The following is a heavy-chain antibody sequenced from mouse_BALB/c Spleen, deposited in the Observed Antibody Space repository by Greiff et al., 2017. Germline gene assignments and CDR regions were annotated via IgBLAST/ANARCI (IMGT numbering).Heavy chain of an antibody. V-gene: IGHV5-17*02. J-gene: IGHJ4*01. CDR2: ISSGSSTI. CDR3: ASYGSSYGYAMDY. Sequence: EVKLMESGGGLVQPGGSRKLSCAASGFTFSSFGMHWVRQAPEKGLEWVAYISSGSSTIYYADTVKGRFTISRDNPKNTLFLQMTSLRSEDTAMYYCASYGSSYGYAMDYWGQGTSVTVSS. CDR1: GFTFSSFG. D-gene: IGHD1-1*01.